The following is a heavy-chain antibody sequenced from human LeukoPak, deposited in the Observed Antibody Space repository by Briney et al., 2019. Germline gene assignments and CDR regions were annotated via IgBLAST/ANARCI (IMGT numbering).Heavy chain of an antibody. CDR1: GFTFSDYA. CDR3: SRAYSTGWLGINDY. CDR2: IRNKANGGTA. V-gene: IGHV3-49*04. J-gene: IGHJ4*02. D-gene: IGHD6-19*01. Sequence: GGSLRLSCTASGFTFSDYAVTWVRQAPGKGLEWVGCIRNKANGGTADYAAPVKGRFTISRDDSKTIAYLQMDSLKTEDTAVYYCSRAYSTGWLGINDYWGQGALVTVSS.